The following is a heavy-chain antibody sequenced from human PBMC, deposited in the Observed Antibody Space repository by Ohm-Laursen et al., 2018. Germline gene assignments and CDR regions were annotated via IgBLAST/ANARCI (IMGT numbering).Heavy chain of an antibody. CDR3: AKDTGYDFWSGLGY. V-gene: IGHV3-9*01. CDR1: GFTFDDYA. CDR2: ISWNSGSI. J-gene: IGHJ4*02. Sequence: SLRLSCSASGFTFDDYAMHWVRQAPGKGLEWVSGISWNSGSIGYADSVKGRFTISRDNAKNSLYLQMNSLRAEDTALYYCAKDTGYDFWSGLGYWGQGTLVTVSS. D-gene: IGHD3-3*01.